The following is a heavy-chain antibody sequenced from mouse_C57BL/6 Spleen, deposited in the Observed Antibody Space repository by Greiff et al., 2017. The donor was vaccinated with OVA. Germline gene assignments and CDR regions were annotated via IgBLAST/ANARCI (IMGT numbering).Heavy chain of an antibody. CDR2: IDPSDSYT. Sequence: QVQLQQPGAELVMPGASVKLSCKASGYTFTSYWMHWVKQRPGQGLEWIGEIDPSDSYTNYNQKFKGKSTLTVDKSSSTAYMQLSSLTSEDSAVYYCARRGTVSWFAYWGQGTLVTVSA. D-gene: IGHD3-3*01. J-gene: IGHJ3*01. V-gene: IGHV1-69*01. CDR3: ARRGTVSWFAY. CDR1: GYTFTSYW.